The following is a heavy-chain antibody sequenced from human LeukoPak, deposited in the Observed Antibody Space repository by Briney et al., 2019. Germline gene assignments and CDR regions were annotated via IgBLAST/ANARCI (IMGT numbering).Heavy chain of an antibody. CDR1: GFSFSSYS. D-gene: IGHD3-9*01. J-gene: IGHJ4*02. V-gene: IGHV3-48*04. CDR3: ARSGGDALRYFDWAPGDFDY. Sequence: GGSLRLSCAASGFSFSSYSMNWVRQAPGKGLEWVSYVSHTGSTMSYADSVKGRFTISRDNARNSLYLQMNSLRAEDTAVYYCARSGGDALRYFDWAPGDFDYWGQGTLVTVSS. CDR2: VSHTGSTM.